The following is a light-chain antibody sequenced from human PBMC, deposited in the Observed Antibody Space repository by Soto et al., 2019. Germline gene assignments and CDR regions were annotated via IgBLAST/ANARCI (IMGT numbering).Light chain of an antibody. CDR3: CSYSGSSTLV. V-gene: IGLV2-23*01. CDR2: EGS. Sequence: QSVLTQPASVSGSPGQSITISCTGTSSDVGSYNLVSWYQQHPGKAPKLMIYEGSKRPSGVSNRFSGSKSGNTASLTISGGKADDEADDYCCSYSGSSTLVFGGGTKLTVL. J-gene: IGLJ2*01. CDR1: SSDVGSYNL.